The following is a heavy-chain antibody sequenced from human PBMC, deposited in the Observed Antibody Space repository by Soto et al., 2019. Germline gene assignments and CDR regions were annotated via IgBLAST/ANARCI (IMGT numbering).Heavy chain of an antibody. CDR3: ARYGRAKSRNFWCGYYPPLGRNLFDP. V-gene: IGHV1-18*04. Sequence: ASVKVSSKDSGYTFTSYVLRWVRPAPGQGLEWMGWISAYNGNTNYAQKLQGRVTMTTDTSTSTAYMELRSLRSDDTAVYYCARYGRAKSRNFWCGYYPPLGRNLFDPR. CDR2: ISAYNGNT. J-gene: IGHJ5*02. CDR1: GYTFTSYV. D-gene: IGHD3-3*01.